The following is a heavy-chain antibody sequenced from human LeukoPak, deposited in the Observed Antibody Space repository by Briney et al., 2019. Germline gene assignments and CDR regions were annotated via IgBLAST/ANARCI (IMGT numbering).Heavy chain of an antibody. Sequence: GSSVKVSCKASGGTFSSYAISWVRQAPGQGLEWMGRIIPIFGTANYAQKFQGRVTITTDESTSTAYMELSSQRSEDTAVYYCARVSGGSGSYGDFDYWGQGTLVTVSS. CDR3: ARVSGGSGSYGDFDY. CDR2: IIPIFGTA. J-gene: IGHJ4*02. D-gene: IGHD3-10*01. CDR1: GGTFSSYA. V-gene: IGHV1-69*05.